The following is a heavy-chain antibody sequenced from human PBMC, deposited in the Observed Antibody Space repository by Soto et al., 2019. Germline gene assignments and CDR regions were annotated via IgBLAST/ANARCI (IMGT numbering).Heavy chain of an antibody. Sequence: SVKVSCKASGGIFSSYAISWVRQAPGQGLEWMGGIIPIFGTANYSQKFQGRVTITADKYTSTAYMELSSLRSADTAVYYCARDRSTYGGGGTGEVKENWFDPWGPGTLVTVSS. CDR1: GGIFSSYA. V-gene: IGHV1-69*06. D-gene: IGHD2-8*01. CDR2: IIPIFGTA. CDR3: ARDRSTYGGGGTGEVKENWFDP. J-gene: IGHJ5*02.